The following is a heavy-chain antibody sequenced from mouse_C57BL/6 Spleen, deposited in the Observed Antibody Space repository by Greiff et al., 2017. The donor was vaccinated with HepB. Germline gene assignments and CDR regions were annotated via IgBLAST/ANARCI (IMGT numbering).Heavy chain of an antibody. CDR2: ISSGGSYT. CDR3: ARRDDSWYFEV. Sequence: EVKLMESGGDLVKPGGSLKLSCAASGFTFSSYGMSWVRQTPDKRLEWVATISSGGSYTYYPDSVKGRFTISRDNAKNTLYLQMSSLKSEDTAMYDCARRDDSWYFEVWGTGTTVTVAS. V-gene: IGHV5-6*02. D-gene: IGHD2-4*01. CDR1: GFTFSSYG. J-gene: IGHJ1*03.